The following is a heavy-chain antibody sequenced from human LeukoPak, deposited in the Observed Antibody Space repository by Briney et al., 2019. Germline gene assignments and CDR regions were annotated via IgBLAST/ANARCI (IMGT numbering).Heavy chain of an antibody. D-gene: IGHD3-10*01. CDR1: GGSISSYY. Sequence: KPSETLSLTCTVSGGSISSYYWSWIRQPPGKGLEWIGYIYYSGSTNYNPSLKSRVTISVDTSKNQFSLKLSSVTAADTAVYYCASSVLPKLWFGELYYFDYWGQGTLVTVSS. V-gene: IGHV4-59*01. CDR2: IYYSGST. CDR3: ASSVLPKLWFGELYYFDY. J-gene: IGHJ4*02.